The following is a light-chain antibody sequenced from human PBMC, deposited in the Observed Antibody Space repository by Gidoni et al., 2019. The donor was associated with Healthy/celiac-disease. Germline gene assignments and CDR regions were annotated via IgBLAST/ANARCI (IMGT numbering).Light chain of an antibody. Sequence: EIVMTQSPATLSVSPGERATISCRASQSVSSYLAWYQQKPGQAPRLLIYGASSRATGVPARFSGSGSGTEFTLTISSLQSEDFAVYYCQQCNSRPPYTFGGGTKLEIK. J-gene: IGKJ2*01. CDR2: GAS. CDR1: QSVSSY. V-gene: IGKV3-15*01. CDR3: QQCNSRPPYT.